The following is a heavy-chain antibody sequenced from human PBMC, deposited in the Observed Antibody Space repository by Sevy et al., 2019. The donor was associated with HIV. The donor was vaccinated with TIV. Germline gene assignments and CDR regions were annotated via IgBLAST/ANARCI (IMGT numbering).Heavy chain of an antibody. J-gene: IGHJ4*02. CDR3: AKGMGYCTTTTCYRPYNY. Sequence: GGSLRLSCAASGFTFSSYAMNWVRQAPGKGLEWVSAISGSGENTYYADSVKGRFTISKDSSKNTGYLEKNSLRVEDTAVYYCAKGMGYCTTTTCYRPYNYWGQGTLVTVSS. D-gene: IGHD2-2*01. V-gene: IGHV3-23*01. CDR1: GFTFSSYA. CDR2: ISGSGENT.